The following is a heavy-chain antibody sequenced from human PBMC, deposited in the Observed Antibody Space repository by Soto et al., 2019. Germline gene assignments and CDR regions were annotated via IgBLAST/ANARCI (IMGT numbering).Heavy chain of an antibody. V-gene: IGHV4-31*03. D-gene: IGHD3-22*01. CDR1: GGSISSGGYY. CDR3: AADSSGFDSFDI. J-gene: IGHJ3*02. CDR2: IYYTGRT. Sequence: QVQLQESGPGLVKPSQTLSLTCTVTGGSISSGGYYWSWIRQHPGKGLEWIGCIYYTGRTYDNPFLKSRLSMPIDTSNNQFSLKLSSVTAADTAVYYCAADSSGFDSFDIWGQGTMVTVSS.